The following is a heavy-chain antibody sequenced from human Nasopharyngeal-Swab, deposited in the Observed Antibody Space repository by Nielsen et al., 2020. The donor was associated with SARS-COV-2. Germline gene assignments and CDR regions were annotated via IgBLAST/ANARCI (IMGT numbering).Heavy chain of an antibody. CDR2: IYYSGST. CDR1: GGSISSSSYY. Sequence: SETLSLTCTVSGGSISSSSYYWGWIRQPPGKGLEWIGSIYYSGSTYYNPSLKSRVTMSVDTSKNQFSLKLSSVTAADTAVYYCARARAGYRGFDYWGQGTLVTVSS. J-gene: IGHJ4*02. CDR3: ARARAGYRGFDY. D-gene: IGHD3-9*01. V-gene: IGHV4-39*07.